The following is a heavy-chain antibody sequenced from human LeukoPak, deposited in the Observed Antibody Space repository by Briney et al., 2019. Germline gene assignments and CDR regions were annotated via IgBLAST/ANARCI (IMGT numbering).Heavy chain of an antibody. CDR3: TRDFNGLGY. D-gene: IGHD2-8*01. Sequence: PGGSLRLSCAASGFTFSSYEMNWVRQAPGKGLEWVSYISSSGSTIYYADSVKGRFTISRDNAKNSLYLQMKSLRAEDSAVYYCTRDFNGLGYWGQGTLVTVSS. J-gene: IGHJ4*02. V-gene: IGHV3-48*03. CDR2: ISSSGSTI. CDR1: GFTFSSYE.